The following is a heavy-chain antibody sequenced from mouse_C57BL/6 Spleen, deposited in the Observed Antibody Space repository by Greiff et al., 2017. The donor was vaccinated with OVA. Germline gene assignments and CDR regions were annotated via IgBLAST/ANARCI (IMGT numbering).Heavy chain of an antibody. CDR3: ARWCYDDYFDY. Sequence: VQLQQSGPELVKPGASVKMSCTASGYTFTDYNMHWVKQSPGKSLEWVGYINPNNGGTSYNQKFKGKATLSGNKSSSTAYMVHRSLPSEDAAVYYCARWCYDDYFDYWGQGTTLTVSS. V-gene: IGHV1-22*01. J-gene: IGHJ2*01. D-gene: IGHD2-12*01. CDR1: GYTFTDYN. CDR2: INPNNGGT.